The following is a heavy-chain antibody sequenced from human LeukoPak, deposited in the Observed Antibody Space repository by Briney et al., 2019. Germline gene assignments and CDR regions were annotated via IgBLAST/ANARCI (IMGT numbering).Heavy chain of an antibody. Sequence: SETLSLTCTVSGSSISSGGYYWSWIRQHPGKGLEWIGYIYYSGSTYYNPSLKSRVTISVDTSKNQFSLKLSSVTAADTAVYYCARDRGPYSGSYYVFDIWGQGTMVTVSS. V-gene: IGHV4-31*03. CDR1: GSSISSGGYY. CDR2: IYYSGST. CDR3: ARDRGPYSGSYYVFDI. D-gene: IGHD1-26*01. J-gene: IGHJ3*02.